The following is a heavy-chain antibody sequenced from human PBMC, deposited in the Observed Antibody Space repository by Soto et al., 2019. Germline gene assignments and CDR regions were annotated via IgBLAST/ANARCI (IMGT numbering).Heavy chain of an antibody. CDR3: ARGGGLTIFGGGWFDP. V-gene: IGHV4-30-4*01. Sequence: LSLTCTVSGGSISSGDYYWSWIRQPPGKGLEWIGYIYYSGSTYYNPSLKSRVTISVDTSKNQFSLKLSSVTAADTAVYYCARGGGLTIFGGGWFDPWGQGALVTV. D-gene: IGHD3-3*01. J-gene: IGHJ5*02. CDR2: IYYSGST. CDR1: GGSISSGDYY.